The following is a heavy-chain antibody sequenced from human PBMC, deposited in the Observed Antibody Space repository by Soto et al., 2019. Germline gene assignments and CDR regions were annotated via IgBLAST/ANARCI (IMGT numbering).Heavy chain of an antibody. V-gene: IGHV1-8*01. CDR2: MNPNSGNT. Sequence: QVQLVQSGAEVKKPGASVKVSCKASGYTFTSYDINWVRQATGQGLEWMGWMNPNSGNTGYAQKFQGRATVTRKTSISTAYMELSSLRSEDPAVYYCARPRFLESNWFDPWGQGTLVTVSS. D-gene: IGHD3-3*01. CDR1: GYTFTSYD. J-gene: IGHJ5*02. CDR3: ARPRFLESNWFDP.